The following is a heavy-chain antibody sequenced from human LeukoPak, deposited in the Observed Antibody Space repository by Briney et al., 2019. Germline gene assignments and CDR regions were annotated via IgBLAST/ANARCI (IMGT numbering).Heavy chain of an antibody. Sequence: ASVTVSFTSSGYTFTISGISWVRRAHAQGLEWMGWVSTYSGNTNYAQKFQGRVTMTRDTSTNTAYMELKNLRPDDTAIYYCARDLGYCSFGFGLGNCNRKWFDPWGRGTLVSVSS. CDR3: ARDLGYCSFGFGLGNCNRKWFDP. CDR1: GYTFTISG. D-gene: IGHD2-2*03. J-gene: IGHJ5*02. V-gene: IGHV1-18*01. CDR2: VSTYSGNT.